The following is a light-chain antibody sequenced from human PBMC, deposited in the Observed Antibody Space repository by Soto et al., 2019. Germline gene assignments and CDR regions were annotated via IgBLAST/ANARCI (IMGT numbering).Light chain of an antibody. Sequence: QSALTQPASVSGSPGQSITISCTGTSSDVGGYNYVSWYQQHPGKAPKLMIYEVSNRPSGVSNRFSGSKSGNTASLTISGLQAEDEADYYCSSYTSSRHYVFGTGTKLTVL. J-gene: IGLJ1*01. CDR3: SSYTSSRHYV. CDR2: EVS. V-gene: IGLV2-14*01. CDR1: SSDVGGYNY.